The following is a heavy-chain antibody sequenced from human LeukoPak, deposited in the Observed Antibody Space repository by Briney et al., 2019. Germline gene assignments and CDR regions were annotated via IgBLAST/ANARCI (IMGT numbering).Heavy chain of an antibody. V-gene: IGHV3-30*18. CDR2: ISYDGSNK. J-gene: IGHJ4*02. CDR3: AKGGPDSSGYLAFDY. D-gene: IGHD3-22*01. Sequence: PGGSLRLSCAASGFTFSSYGMHWVRQAPGKGLEWVAVISYDGSNKYYADSVKGRFTISRDNSKNTLYLQMNSLRAEDTAVYYCAKGGPDSSGYLAFDYWGQGTLVTVSS. CDR1: GFTFSSYG.